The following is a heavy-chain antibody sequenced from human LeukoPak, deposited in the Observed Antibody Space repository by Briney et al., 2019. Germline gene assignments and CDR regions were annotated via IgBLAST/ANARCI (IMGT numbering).Heavy chain of an antibody. Sequence: PGGSLRLSCAASGFTFSSYWMSWVRQAPGKGLEWVANIKQDGSEKYYVDSVKGRFTISRDNAKNSLYLQMNSLRAEDTAVYCCARDLAQNYYDSSGYLRPGAFDIWGQGTMVTVSS. CDR1: GFTFSSYW. V-gene: IGHV3-7*01. CDR3: ARDLAQNYYDSSGYLRPGAFDI. D-gene: IGHD3-22*01. CDR2: IKQDGSEK. J-gene: IGHJ3*02.